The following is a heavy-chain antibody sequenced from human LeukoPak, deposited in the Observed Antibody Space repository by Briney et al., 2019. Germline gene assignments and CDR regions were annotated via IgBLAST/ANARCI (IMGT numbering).Heavy chain of an antibody. V-gene: IGHV3-30*18. J-gene: IGHJ5*02. Sequence: GGSLRLSCAASGFTFSSYVMHWVRQAPGKGLEWVAVIAYDGSNKYYADSVKGRFTISRDNSKNALYLQMNSLSPEDTAVYYCAKDYSKTSYYGSGTYYRPNWFDPWGQGTLVIVSS. CDR2: IAYDGSNK. CDR3: AKDYSKTSYYGSGTYYRPNWFDP. CDR1: GFTFSSYV. D-gene: IGHD3-10*01.